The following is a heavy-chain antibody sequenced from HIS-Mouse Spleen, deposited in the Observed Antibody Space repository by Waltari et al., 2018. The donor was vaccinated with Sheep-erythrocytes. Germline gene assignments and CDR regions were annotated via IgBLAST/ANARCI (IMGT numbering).Heavy chain of an antibody. CDR1: GGSISSSSYY. D-gene: IGHD3-3*01. Sequence: QLQLQESGPGLVKPSETLSLTCTVSGGSISSSSYYWGWIRQPPGKGLEWLGSIYYSGGTYHNPSLKSRVTISVDTSKNQFSLKLSSVTAADTAVYYCARDEGTYYDFWSGYPPSYYFDYWGQGTLVTVSS. J-gene: IGHJ4*02. CDR2: IYYSGGT. CDR3: ARDEGTYYDFWSGYPPSYYFDY. V-gene: IGHV4-39*07.